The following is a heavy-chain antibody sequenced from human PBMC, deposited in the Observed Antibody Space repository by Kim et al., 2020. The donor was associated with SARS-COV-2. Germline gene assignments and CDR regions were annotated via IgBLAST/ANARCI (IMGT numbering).Heavy chain of an antibody. CDR3: ARGQLPLRLFGLDV. V-gene: IGHV4-59*13. Sequence: SETLSLTCTVSGGSISTYYWGWIRQPPGKGLEWIAYIYYTGNTNYNPSLKSRVTISVDTSKNQFSLKLSSVTAADTAVYYCARGQLPLRLFGLDVWGQGTTVTVSS. CDR1: GGSISTYY. D-gene: IGHD1-1*01. J-gene: IGHJ6*02. CDR2: IYYTGNT.